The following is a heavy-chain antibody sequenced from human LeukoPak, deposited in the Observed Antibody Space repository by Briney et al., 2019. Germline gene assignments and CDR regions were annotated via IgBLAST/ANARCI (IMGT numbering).Heavy chain of an antibody. CDR3: ASAYGDYLDH. CDR2: ISDDGSSK. Sequence: GGSLRLSCAASGFTFSTYVIHWVRQAPGKGLEWVAFISDDGSSKHYADSVKGRFAISSDNSKNTLSLQMNSLRAEDTAVYYCASAYGDYLDHWGQGTLVTVSP. D-gene: IGHD4-17*01. V-gene: IGHV3-30*09. CDR1: GFTFSTYV. J-gene: IGHJ4*02.